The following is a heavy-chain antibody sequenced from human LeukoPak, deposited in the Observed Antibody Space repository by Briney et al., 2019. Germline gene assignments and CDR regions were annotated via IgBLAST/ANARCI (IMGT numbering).Heavy chain of an antibody. CDR1: GFAFSNYW. Sequence: GGSLRLSCAASGFAFSNYWVHWVRQAPGKGLECVARINTHGSSTNYADSVKGRFTISRDNAKNTLYLQMTSLSAEDTAVYYALAGYYYYYMDVWGKGTTVTVSS. CDR2: INTHGSST. CDR3: LAGYYYYYMDV. D-gene: IGHD3-16*01. V-gene: IGHV3-74*01. J-gene: IGHJ6*03.